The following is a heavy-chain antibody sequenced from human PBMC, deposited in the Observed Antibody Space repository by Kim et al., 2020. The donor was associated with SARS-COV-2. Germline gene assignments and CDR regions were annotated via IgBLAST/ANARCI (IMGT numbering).Heavy chain of an antibody. CDR3: AREGPGRYNWLDP. V-gene: IGHV1-3*01. J-gene: IGHJ5*02. CDR1: GYTFDTFS. D-gene: IGHD3-10*01. CDR2: INGGNGNT. Sequence: ASVKVSCKASGYTFDTFSLYWLRQAPGQRFEWMGWINGGNGNTRYSQNFQGRVIFTRDTSATTAYMELTSLTFKDTAVYYFAREGPGRYNWLDPWGPGTL.